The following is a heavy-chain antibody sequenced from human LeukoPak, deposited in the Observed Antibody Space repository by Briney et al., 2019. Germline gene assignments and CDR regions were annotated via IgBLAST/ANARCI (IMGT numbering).Heavy chain of an antibody. CDR1: GYTFTTYY. D-gene: IGHD4-17*01. J-gene: IGHJ4*02. Sequence: ASVKVSCKPSGYTFTTYYMHWVRQAPGQGLEWMGIINPSGGSTSYAQKFQGRVTMTSDTSTNTVYMELSSLRSEDTAVYYCARDTHYRDYYFDYWGQGTLVTVSS. V-gene: IGHV1-46*01. CDR2: INPSGGST. CDR3: ARDTHYRDYYFDY.